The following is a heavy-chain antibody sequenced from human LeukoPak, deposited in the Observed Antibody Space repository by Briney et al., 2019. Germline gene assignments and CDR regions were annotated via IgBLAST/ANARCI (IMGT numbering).Heavy chain of an antibody. CDR2: ISSSSSTI. CDR3: TRDRLAGTFDY. CDR1: GFTFSSYS. V-gene: IGHV3-48*01. Sequence: GGSLRLSCAASGFTFSSYSMNWVRQAPGKGLEWVSHISSSSSTIYYADSVKGRFTISRDNAKNSLYLQMNSLRAEDTAVYYCTRDRLAGTFDYWGQGTLVTVSS. J-gene: IGHJ4*02. D-gene: IGHD6-19*01.